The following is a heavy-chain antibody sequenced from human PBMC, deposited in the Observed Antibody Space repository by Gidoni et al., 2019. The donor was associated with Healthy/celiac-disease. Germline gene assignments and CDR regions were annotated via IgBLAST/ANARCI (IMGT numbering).Heavy chain of an antibody. Sequence: QVQLVESGGGVVQPGRSLRLSCAASGFPLRISAMHWVRQAPGKGLEWVAVISYDGSNKYYADSVKGRFTISRDNSKNTLYLQMNSLRAEDTAVYYCARGAYIVVVVAATPFDYWGQGTLVTVSS. CDR2: ISYDGSNK. D-gene: IGHD2-15*01. CDR1: GFPLRISA. J-gene: IGHJ4*02. CDR3: ARGAYIVVVVAATPFDY. V-gene: IGHV3-30-3*01.